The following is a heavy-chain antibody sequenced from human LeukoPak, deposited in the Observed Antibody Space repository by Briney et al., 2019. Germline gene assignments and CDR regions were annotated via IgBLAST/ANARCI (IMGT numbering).Heavy chain of an antibody. CDR2: ISYDGSNR. Sequence: GGSLRLSCAASGFTFSSYGMHWVRQAPGKGLEWVAVISYDGSNRYYADSVKGRFTISRDNSKNTLYLQMNSLRAEDTAVYYCAKEVIAAAGNYYYGMDVWGQGTTVTVSS. CDR3: AKEVIAAAGNYYYGMDV. V-gene: IGHV3-30*18. D-gene: IGHD6-13*01. J-gene: IGHJ6*02. CDR1: GFTFSSYG.